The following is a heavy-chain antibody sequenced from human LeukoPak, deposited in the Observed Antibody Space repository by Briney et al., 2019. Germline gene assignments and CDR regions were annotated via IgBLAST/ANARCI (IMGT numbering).Heavy chain of an antibody. Sequence: GGSLRLSCVASGFTFSAYAMNWVRHAPGKGLEWVSVISGSGDTAYYADSVKGRFTISRDNSKNTLYLQMNSLRAADTAVYYCAKEPNMYGSGSYQIDYWGQGTLVTVSS. CDR3: AKEPNMYGSGSYQIDY. J-gene: IGHJ4*02. CDR1: GFTFSAYA. V-gene: IGHV3-23*01. D-gene: IGHD3-10*01. CDR2: ISGSGDTA.